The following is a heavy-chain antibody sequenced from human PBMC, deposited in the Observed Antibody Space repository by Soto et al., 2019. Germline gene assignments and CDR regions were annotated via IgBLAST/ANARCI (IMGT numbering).Heavy chain of an antibody. CDR2: IKSKTDGGTT. V-gene: IGHV3-15*01. J-gene: IGHJ4*02. Sequence: EVQLVESGGGLVKPGGSLRLSCAASGFTFSNAWMSWVRQAPGKGLEWVGRIKSKTDGGTTDYAAPVKGRFTISRDDSKNTLYLQMNSLKTEDTAVYYCTTDDQVQLERREGFFYWGQGTLVTVSS. D-gene: IGHD1-1*01. CDR1: GFTFSNAW. CDR3: TTDDQVQLERREGFFY.